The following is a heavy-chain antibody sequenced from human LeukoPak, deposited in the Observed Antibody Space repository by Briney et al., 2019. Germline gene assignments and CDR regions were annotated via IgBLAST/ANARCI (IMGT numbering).Heavy chain of an antibody. J-gene: IGHJ4*02. Sequence: PSETLSLTCTVSGGSISSYYWSWIRQPPGKGLEWIGYIYYSGSTNYNPSLKSRVTISVDTSKNQFSLKLSSVTAADTAVYYCAREGYYYDSSGYYDYWGQGTLVTVSS. D-gene: IGHD3-22*01. V-gene: IGHV4-59*01. CDR2: IYYSGST. CDR3: AREGYYYDSSGYYDY. CDR1: GGSISSYY.